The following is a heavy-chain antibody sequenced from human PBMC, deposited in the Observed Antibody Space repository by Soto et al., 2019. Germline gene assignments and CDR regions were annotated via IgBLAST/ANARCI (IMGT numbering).Heavy chain of an antibody. CDR1: GFMFSDYG. V-gene: IGHV3-30*18. CDR2: ISFDGNYK. CDR3: AKCGEGNWGFYYGMDV. D-gene: IGHD7-27*01. J-gene: IGHJ6*02. Sequence: QVQLVESGGGVDQPGSSLRLSCVASGFMFSDYGIHWVRQTPGRGLEWVAVISFDGNYKYYAKSVKARFTFARYNSKNTLYPQMNSMRVAETAVYYWAKCGEGNWGFYYGMDVWGHGNTVNVSS.